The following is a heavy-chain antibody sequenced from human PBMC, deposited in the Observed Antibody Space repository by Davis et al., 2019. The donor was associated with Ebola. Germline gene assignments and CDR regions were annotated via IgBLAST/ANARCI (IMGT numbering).Heavy chain of an antibody. Sequence: PSETLSLTCTVSGGSFSSGTYYWSWIRQPAGKGLEWIGHIYTSGSTNYNPSLKSRVTISVDTSKNQFSLKLSSVTAADTALYYCARSPDYGQTSGWFDPWGQGTLVTVSS. D-gene: IGHD4-17*01. CDR1: GGSFSSGTYY. J-gene: IGHJ5*02. CDR3: ARSPDYGQTSGWFDP. CDR2: IYTSGST. V-gene: IGHV4-61*09.